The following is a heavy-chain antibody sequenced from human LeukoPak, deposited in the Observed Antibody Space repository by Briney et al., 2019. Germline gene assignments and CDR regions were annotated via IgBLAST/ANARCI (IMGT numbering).Heavy chain of an antibody. J-gene: IGHJ4*02. CDR2: ISYDGSKK. CDR3: ARDGKATNDY. CDR1: GFTFSTYG. D-gene: IGHD5-24*01. V-gene: IGHV3-30*03. Sequence: PGGSLRLSCAASGFTFSTYGMHWVRQAPGKGLEWVAVISYDGSKKYYADSVKGRFTFSRDNSKNTLYLQMNSLRAEDTAVYYCARDGKATNDYWGQGTLVAVSS.